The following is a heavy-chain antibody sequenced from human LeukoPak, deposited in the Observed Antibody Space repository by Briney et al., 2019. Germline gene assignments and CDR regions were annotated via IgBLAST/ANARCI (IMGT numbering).Heavy chain of an antibody. CDR1: GFTFSSYW. CDR2: IKQDGSEK. Sequence: GGSLRLSCAASGFTFSSYWMSWVRQAPGKGLEWVANIKQDGSEKYYVDSVKGRFTISRDNSKNTLYLQMNSLRAEDTAVYYCAKCPRGSAPLSAFDIWGQGTMVTVSS. J-gene: IGHJ3*02. D-gene: IGHD3-10*01. V-gene: IGHV3-7*03. CDR3: AKCPRGSAPLSAFDI.